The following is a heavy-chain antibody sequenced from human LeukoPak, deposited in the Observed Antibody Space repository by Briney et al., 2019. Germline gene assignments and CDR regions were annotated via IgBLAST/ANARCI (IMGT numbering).Heavy chain of an antibody. Sequence: GGSLRLSCAAAGFSLINSDMHWVRQAPGKGLEWVAFIHYEGSEKRYADSLKGRFTISRDNSKNTLYLQMNSLRGEEAAVYYCARNRVGFHYADAFDMWGQGTMVTVAS. V-gene: IGHV3-30*02. CDR3: ARNRVGFHYADAFDM. CDR1: GFSLINSD. J-gene: IGHJ3*02. D-gene: IGHD5-24*01. CDR2: IHYEGSEK.